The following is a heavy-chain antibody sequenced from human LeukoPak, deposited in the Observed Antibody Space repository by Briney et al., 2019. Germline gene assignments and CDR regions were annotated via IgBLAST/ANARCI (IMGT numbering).Heavy chain of an antibody. CDR1: GYTFTSYG. D-gene: IGHD2-2*02. Sequence: RASVKVSCKASGYTFTSYGISWVRQAPGQGLEWMGWISAYNGNTNYAQKLQGRVTMTTDTSTSTAYMELRSLRSDDTAVYYCARAGFVPATAIHDYWGQGTLVTVSS. CDR2: ISAYNGNT. CDR3: ARAGFVPATAIHDY. J-gene: IGHJ4*02. V-gene: IGHV1-18*01.